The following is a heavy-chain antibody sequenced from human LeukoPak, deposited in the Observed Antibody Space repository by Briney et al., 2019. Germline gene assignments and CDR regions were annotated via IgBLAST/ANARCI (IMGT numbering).Heavy chain of an antibody. V-gene: IGHV4-38-2*01. J-gene: IGHJ6*04. CDR3: ARGMDV. CDR2: IYHSGST. CDR1: GYPISSGYY. Sequence: MASETLSLTCAVSGYPISSGYYWGWIRQPPGKGLEWIGSIYHSGSTYYNPSLKSRVTISVDTSKNQFSLKLSSVTAADTAVYYCARGMDVWGKGTTVTVSS.